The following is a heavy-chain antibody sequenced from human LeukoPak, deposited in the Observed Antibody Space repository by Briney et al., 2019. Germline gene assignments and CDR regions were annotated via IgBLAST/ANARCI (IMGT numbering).Heavy chain of an antibody. CDR3: AREAIAAAGRQVDYYYYYYMDV. CDR1: GGSISSSSYY. J-gene: IGHJ6*03. D-gene: IGHD6-13*01. CDR2: IYYSGST. V-gene: IGHV4-39*07. Sequence: SETLSLTCTVSGGSISSSSYYWGWIRQPPGKGLEWIGSIYYSGSTYYNPSLKSRVTISVDTSKNQFSLKLSSVTAADTAVYYCAREAIAAAGRQVDYYYYYYMDVWGKGTTVTISS.